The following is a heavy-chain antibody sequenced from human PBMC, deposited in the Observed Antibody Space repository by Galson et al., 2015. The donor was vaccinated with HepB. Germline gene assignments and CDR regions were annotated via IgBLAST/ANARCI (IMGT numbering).Heavy chain of an antibody. V-gene: IGHV3-11*01. CDR3: VRRVMNHFDY. J-gene: IGHJ4*02. CDR1: GFTFGDYY. CDR2: ISTSGSTN. D-gene: IGHD3-16*01. Sequence: SLRLSCAASGFTFGDYYMSWIRQVPGKGLEWVASISTSGSTNYYADSVKGRFTISRDNTKNSLYLQINSLRAEDTAIYYCVRRVMNHFDYWGQGILVTVSS.